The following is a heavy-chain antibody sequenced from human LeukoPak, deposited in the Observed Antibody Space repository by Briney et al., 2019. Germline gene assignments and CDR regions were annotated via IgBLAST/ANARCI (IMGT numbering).Heavy chain of an antibody. J-gene: IGHJ4*02. V-gene: IGHV3-23*01. Sequence: GGSLRLSCAASGFTLSIYGMIWVPPAPGEGGEWVSVICYSGGKTHYADSVKGRFTISRDNSKNTLYLQTNSLRLEDTAVYYCAARPGYRAFDYWGQGTLVTVSS. CDR2: ICYSGGKT. CDR1: GFTLSIYG. D-gene: IGHD1-1*01. CDR3: AARPGYRAFDY.